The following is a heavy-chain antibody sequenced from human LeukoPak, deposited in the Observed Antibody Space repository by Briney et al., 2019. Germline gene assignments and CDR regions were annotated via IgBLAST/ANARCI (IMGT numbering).Heavy chain of an antibody. V-gene: IGHV1-69*13. D-gene: IGHD2-15*01. CDR2: IIPIFGTA. CDR1: GGTFSSYA. Sequence: SVKVSCKASGGTFSSYAISWVRQAPGQGLEWKGGIIPIFGTANYAQKFQGRVTITADESMSTAYMELSSLRSEDTAVYYCANLRRVVANDDYYYGMDVWGQGTTVTVSS. J-gene: IGHJ6*02. CDR3: ANLRRVVANDDYYYGMDV.